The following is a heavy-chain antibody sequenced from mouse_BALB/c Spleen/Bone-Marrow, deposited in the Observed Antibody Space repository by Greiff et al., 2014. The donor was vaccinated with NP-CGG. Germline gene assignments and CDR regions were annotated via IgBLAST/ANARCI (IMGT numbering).Heavy chain of an antibody. V-gene: IGHV1-9*01. Sequence: QVQLQQPGAELMKPGASVKISCKATGYTFSSYWIEWVKQRPGHGLEWIGEILPGSGSIKYNEKFKGKATFTADTSFNTAYMQLSSLTSEDSAVYYCASRYDTMDYWGQGTSVTVSS. CDR3: ASRYDTMDY. CDR1: GYTFSSYW. CDR2: ILPGSGSI. J-gene: IGHJ4*01.